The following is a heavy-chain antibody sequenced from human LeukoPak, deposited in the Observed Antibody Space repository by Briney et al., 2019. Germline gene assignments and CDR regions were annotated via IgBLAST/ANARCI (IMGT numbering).Heavy chain of an antibody. J-gene: IGHJ4*02. CDR2: IYYSGST. V-gene: IGHV4-59*01. D-gene: IGHD7-27*01. Sequence: PSETLSLTCTVSGGSISNYYWSWIRQPPGKGLEWIGYIYYSGSTNYNPSLKSRVTISVDTSKNQFSLKLSSVTAADTAVYYCARQTNWGPDYWGQGTLVTVSS. CDR3: ARQTNWGPDY. CDR1: GGSISNYY.